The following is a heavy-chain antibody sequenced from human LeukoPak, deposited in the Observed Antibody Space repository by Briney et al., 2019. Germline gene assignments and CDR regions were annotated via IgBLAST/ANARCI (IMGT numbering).Heavy chain of an antibody. J-gene: IGHJ4*02. CDR1: GFTFSSYW. CDR2: IKQDGSEK. V-gene: IGHV3-7*01. CDR3: ARDGMRCSSTSCYYYFDY. D-gene: IGHD2-2*01. Sequence: GGSPRLSCAASGFTFSSYWMSWVRQAPGKGLEWVANIKQDGSEKYYVDSVKGRFTISRDNAKNSLYLQMNSLRAEDTAVYYCARDGMRCSSTSCYYYFDYWGQGTLVTVSS.